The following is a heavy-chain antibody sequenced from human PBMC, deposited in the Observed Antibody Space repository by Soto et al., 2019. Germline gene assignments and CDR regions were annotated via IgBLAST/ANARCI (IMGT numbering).Heavy chain of an antibody. J-gene: IGHJ4*02. CDR2: QKQDGSEN. CDR1: GFTFSSYW. Sequence: EVQLGESGGGLVQPGGSLRRSCAASGFTFSSYWMSWFRQAPGKGLEWVANQKQDGSENYYVDSVKGRFTISRDNAKNSMYLQMNSLRAVDTAVYYCSRDQQWLENYFDYWGQGTLVTVSS. D-gene: IGHD6-19*01. CDR3: SRDQQWLENYFDY. V-gene: IGHV3-7*05.